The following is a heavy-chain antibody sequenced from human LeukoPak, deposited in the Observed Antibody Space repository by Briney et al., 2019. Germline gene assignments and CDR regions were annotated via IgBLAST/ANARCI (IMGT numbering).Heavy chain of an antibody. CDR2: INHSGGS. Sequence: SETLSLTCVVSGESFTDYYWNWIRQPPGKGLEWIGRINHSGGSNYDPSLKSRVTMSVDTSKNQFSLRLSSVTAADTAVYYCARGQDWELSAFDYWGQGTLVTVSS. V-gene: IGHV4-34*01. D-gene: IGHD1-26*01. CDR3: ARGQDWELSAFDY. CDR1: GESFTDYY. J-gene: IGHJ4*02.